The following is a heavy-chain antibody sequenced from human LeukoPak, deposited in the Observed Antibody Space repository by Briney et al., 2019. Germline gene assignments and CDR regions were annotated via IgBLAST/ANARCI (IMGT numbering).Heavy chain of an antibody. V-gene: IGHV3-23*01. J-gene: IGHJ4*02. CDR1: GFTFSSYA. D-gene: IGHD1-14*01. Sequence: PGGSLRLSCAASGFTFSSYAMSWVRQAPGKGLEWVSAISGSGGSTYYADSVKGRFTGSIDNSKNTLYLQMNSLRAEDTAVYYCAGTPVKPHGHFDYWGQGTLVTVSS. CDR2: ISGSGGST. CDR3: AGTPVKPHGHFDY.